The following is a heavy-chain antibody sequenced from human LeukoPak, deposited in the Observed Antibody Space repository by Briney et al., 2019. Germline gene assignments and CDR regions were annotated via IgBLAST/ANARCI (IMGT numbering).Heavy chain of an antibody. D-gene: IGHD3-10*01. CDR2: ISSSSSTI. V-gene: IGHV3-48*01. J-gene: IGHJ6*03. CDR1: GFTFSSYS. Sequence: GSLRLSCAASGFTFSSYSMNWVRQAPGKGLEWVSYISSSSSTIYYADSVKGRFTIPRDNAKNSLYLQMNSLRAEDTAVYYCARVWGSGSYSYHYYYMDVWGKGTTVTVSS. CDR3: ARVWGSGSYSYHYYYMDV.